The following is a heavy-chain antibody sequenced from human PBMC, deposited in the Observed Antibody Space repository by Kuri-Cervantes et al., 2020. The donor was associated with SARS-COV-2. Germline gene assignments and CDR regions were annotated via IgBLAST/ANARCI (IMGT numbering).Heavy chain of an antibody. J-gene: IGHJ4*02. CDR3: ATTYSGEWLPLDY. Sequence: GESLKISCAASGFTFSSYGMHWVRQAPGKGLEWVAVISYDGSNKYYADSVKGRLTISRDNSKNTLYLQMNSLRAEDTAVYYCATTYSGEWLPLDYWGQGTLVTVSS. CDR2: ISYDGSNK. D-gene: IGHD3-10*01. V-gene: IGHV3-30*03. CDR1: GFTFSSYG.